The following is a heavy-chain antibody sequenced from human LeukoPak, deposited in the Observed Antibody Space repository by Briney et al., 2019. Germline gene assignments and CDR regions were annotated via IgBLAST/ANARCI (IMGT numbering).Heavy chain of an antibody. Sequence: GGSLRLSCAASGFTFSDYGMHWVRQAPGKWLEWVAFIRNDGSNDYYPDSVKGRFTISRDNSRNTLYLQMNSLRAEDTAFYYCAKGGSSSHNWFDPWGQGTRVTVSS. CDR2: IRNDGSND. V-gene: IGHV3-30*02. J-gene: IGHJ5*02. CDR1: GFTFSDYG. D-gene: IGHD6-13*01. CDR3: AKGGSSSHNWFDP.